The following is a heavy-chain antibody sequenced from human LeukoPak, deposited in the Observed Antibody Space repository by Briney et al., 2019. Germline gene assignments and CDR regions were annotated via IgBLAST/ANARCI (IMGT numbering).Heavy chain of an antibody. J-gene: IGHJ4*02. CDR2: ITGNGGST. V-gene: IGHV3-23*01. CDR3: AKDAVAPGSGGDYFDY. D-gene: IGHD3-10*01. CDR1: GFTFSSNA. Sequence: GGSLRLSCAASGFTFSSNAMSWVRQAPGKGLEWVSVITGNGGSTYHADSVKGRFTISRDNSKNTLSLQMNSLRAEDTAVYYCAKDAVAPGSGGDYFDYWGQGTLVTVSS.